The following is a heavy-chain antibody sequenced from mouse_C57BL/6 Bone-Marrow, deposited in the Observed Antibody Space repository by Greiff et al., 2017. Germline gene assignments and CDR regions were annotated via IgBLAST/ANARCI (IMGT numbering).Heavy chain of an antibody. Sequence: VQLQQSGAELVRPGASVKLSCTASGFNIKDDYMHWVKQRPEQGLEWIGWIDPENGDTEDTSKFEGKATITADTSSNTAYLQLSSLTSEDTAVFYFTTLYFYGSSSYCFDYWGQGTTLTVSS. CDR2: IDPENGDT. D-gene: IGHD1-1*01. CDR3: TTLYFYGSSSYCFDY. V-gene: IGHV14-4*01. CDR1: GFNIKDDY. J-gene: IGHJ2*01.